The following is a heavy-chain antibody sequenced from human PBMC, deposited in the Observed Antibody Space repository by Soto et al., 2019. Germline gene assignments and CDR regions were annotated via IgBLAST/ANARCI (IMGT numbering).Heavy chain of an antibody. D-gene: IGHD3-9*01. CDR2: ISGSGGST. J-gene: IGHJ3*02. Sequence: EVQLLESGGGLVQPGGSLRLSCAASGFTFSSYAMSWVRQAPGKGLEWVSAISGSGGSTYYADSVKGRFTIARDNSKNTLYLQMNSLRAEDTAVYYCATAGIFYILTGYYNGGGAFDIWGQGTMVTVSS. CDR3: ATAGIFYILTGYYNGGGAFDI. V-gene: IGHV3-23*01. CDR1: GFTFSSYA.